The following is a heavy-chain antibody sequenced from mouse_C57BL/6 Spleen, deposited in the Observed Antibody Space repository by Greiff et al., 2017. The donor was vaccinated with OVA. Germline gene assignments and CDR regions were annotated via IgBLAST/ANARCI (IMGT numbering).Heavy chain of an antibody. D-gene: IGHD2-10*01. CDR3: ARSGALLSMDY. J-gene: IGHJ4*01. V-gene: IGHV1-20*01. Sequence: EVQLKESGPELVKPGDSVKISCKASGYSFTGYFMNWVMQSHGKSLEWIGRINPYNGDTFYNQKFKGKATLTVDKSSSTAHMELRSLTSEDSAVYYCARSGALLSMDYWGQGTSVTVSS. CDR1: GYSFTGYF. CDR2: INPYNGDT.